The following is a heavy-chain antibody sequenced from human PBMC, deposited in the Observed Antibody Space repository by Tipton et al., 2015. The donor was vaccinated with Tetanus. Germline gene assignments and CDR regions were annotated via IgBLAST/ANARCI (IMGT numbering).Heavy chain of an antibody. J-gene: IGHJ4*02. CDR1: GFTFSSYA. V-gene: IGHV3-30-3*01. CDR3: ARDRSYYYDSSGSFDY. CDR2: ISYDGSNK. Sequence: SLRLSCAASGFTFSSYAMHWVRQAPGKGLEWVAVISYDGSNKYYADSVKGRFTISRDNSKNTLYLQMNSLRAEDTAVYYCARDRSYYYDSSGSFDYWGQGTLVTVSS. D-gene: IGHD3-22*01.